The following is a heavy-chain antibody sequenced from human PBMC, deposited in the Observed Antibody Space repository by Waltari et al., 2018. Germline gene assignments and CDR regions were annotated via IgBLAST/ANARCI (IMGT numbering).Heavy chain of an antibody. V-gene: IGHV1-69*08. D-gene: IGHD5-12*01. CDR3: AREGRGGYSGYDPGDY. J-gene: IGHJ4*02. CDR1: GGTFSSYA. Sequence: QVQLVQSGAEVKKPGSSVKVSCKASGGTFSSYAISWVRQAPGQGLEWMGRIIPIFGTENYQQKFQGRVTITADKSTSTAYRERSSLRSEDTAVYYCAREGRGGYSGYDPGDYWGQGTLVTVSS. CDR2: IIPIFGTE.